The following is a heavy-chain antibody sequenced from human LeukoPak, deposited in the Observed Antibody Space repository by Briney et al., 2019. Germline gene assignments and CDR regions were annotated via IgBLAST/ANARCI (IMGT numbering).Heavy chain of an antibody. J-gene: IGHJ4*02. Sequence: ASVKVSCKASSYTLSTYGISWVRQAPGQGLEWMAWISTYNGDTKYAQKFQGRVSVTTDTSTATVYMELRSLRSDDTAVYYCGREFCDTARCYLPDYWGQGTLVTVSS. D-gene: IGHD2-2*01. CDR3: GREFCDTARCYLPDY. V-gene: IGHV1-18*01. CDR1: SYTLSTYG. CDR2: ISTYNGDT.